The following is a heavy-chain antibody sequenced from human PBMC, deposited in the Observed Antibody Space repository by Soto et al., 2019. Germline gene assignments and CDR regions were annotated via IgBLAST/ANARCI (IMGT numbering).Heavy chain of an antibody. J-gene: IGHJ4*02. CDR3: ARGPQYSSSTEFDY. Sequence: PSETLSLTCTVSGGSISSYYWSWIRQPPGKGLEWIGYIYYSGSTNYNPSLKSRVTISVDTSKNRFSLKLSSVTAADTAVYYCARGPQYSSSTEFDYWGQGTLVTVSS. D-gene: IGHD6-13*01. CDR1: GGSISSYY. V-gene: IGHV4-59*01. CDR2: IYYSGST.